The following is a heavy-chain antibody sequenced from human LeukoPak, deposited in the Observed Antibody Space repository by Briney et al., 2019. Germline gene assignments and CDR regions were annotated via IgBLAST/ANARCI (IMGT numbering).Heavy chain of an antibody. V-gene: IGHV1-8*01. CDR1: GYTFTSYD. CDR2: MNANSGNT. J-gene: IGHJ4*02. CDR3: ARALGYCSGGSCYPSGS. D-gene: IGHD2-15*01. Sequence: ASVKVSCKASGYTFTSYDINWVRQATGQGLEWMGWMNANSGNTGYAQKFQGRVTMTRNTSISTAYMELSSLRSEDTAVYYWARALGYCSGGSCYPSGSWGQGTLVTVSS.